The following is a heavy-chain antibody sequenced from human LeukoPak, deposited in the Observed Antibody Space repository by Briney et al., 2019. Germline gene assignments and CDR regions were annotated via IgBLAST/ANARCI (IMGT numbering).Heavy chain of an antibody. J-gene: IGHJ3*02. V-gene: IGHV3-30*04. CDR1: GLFFSTYT. CDR2: ILHDGSDK. D-gene: IGHD6-19*01. CDR3: VRDGMAGTPNAFDM. Sequence: GGSLRLSCAASGLFFSTYTMDWVRQAPGKGLEWVALILHDGSDKNYADSVKGRFTISRDNSKNTVHLQMNSLRPEDTAVYYCVRDGMAGTPNAFDMWGQGTMVTVSS.